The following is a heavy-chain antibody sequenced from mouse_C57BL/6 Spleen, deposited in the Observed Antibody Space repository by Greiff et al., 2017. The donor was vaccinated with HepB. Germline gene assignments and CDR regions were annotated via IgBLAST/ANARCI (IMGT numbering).Heavy chain of an antibody. Sequence: QVQLQQSGAELVRPGTSVKVSCKASGYAFTNYLIEWVKQRPGQGLEWIGVINPGSGGTNYNEKFKGKATLTADKSSSTAYMQLSSLTSEDSAVYFCARSCYGSSLDYWGQGTTLTVSS. V-gene: IGHV1-54*01. CDR2: INPGSGGT. CDR3: ARSCYGSSLDY. CDR1: GYAFTNYL. J-gene: IGHJ2*01. D-gene: IGHD1-1*01.